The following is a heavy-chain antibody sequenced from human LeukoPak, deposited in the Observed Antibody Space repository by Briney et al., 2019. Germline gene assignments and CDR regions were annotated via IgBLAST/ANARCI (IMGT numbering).Heavy chain of an antibody. CDR2: IYTSWST. CDR1: GGSISSGSYF. J-gene: IGHJ4*02. CDR3: ARNDILTGYCFDY. D-gene: IGHD3-9*01. Sequence: SETLSLTCTVSGGSISSGSYFWSWMRQPAGKGREGIGRIYTSWSTNYNPSLKSRVTISVDTSKNQFSLKLSSVTAADTAVYYCARNDILTGYCFDYWGQGTLVTVSS. V-gene: IGHV4-61*02.